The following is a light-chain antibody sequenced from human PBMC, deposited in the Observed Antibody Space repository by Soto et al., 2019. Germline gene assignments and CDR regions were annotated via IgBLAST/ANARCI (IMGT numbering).Light chain of an antibody. CDR1: SSDVGAYNS. CDR3: NSHGGSNNFWV. J-gene: IGLJ3*02. CDR2: EVN. V-gene: IGLV2-8*01. Sequence: QSVLTQPPAASGSPGQSVTISCTGTSSDVGAYNSVSWYQQHPGKAPRLMIYEVNKRPSGVPDRFSGSKSGNMASLTVSGLQVEDEADYYCNSHGGSNNFWVFGGGTKLTVL.